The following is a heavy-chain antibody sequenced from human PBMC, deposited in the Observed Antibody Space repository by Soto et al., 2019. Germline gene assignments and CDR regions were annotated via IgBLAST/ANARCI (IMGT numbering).Heavy chain of an antibody. Sequence: EVQLLESGGGLVQPGGSLRLSCAASGFTFSVYGMTWVRQGPGKGLEWVSLISGNGGTAYYADSVEGRFTISRDNSKNTVYPQMNSLRAEDTAVYYCAKNPEGIGPGGADYWGQGTLVTVSS. CDR2: ISGNGGTA. CDR1: GFTFSVYG. CDR3: AKNPEGIGPGGADY. V-gene: IGHV3-23*01. D-gene: IGHD1-1*01. J-gene: IGHJ4*02.